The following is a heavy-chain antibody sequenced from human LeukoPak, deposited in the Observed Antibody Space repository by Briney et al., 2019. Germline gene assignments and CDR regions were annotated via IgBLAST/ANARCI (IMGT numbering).Heavy chain of an antibody. Sequence: PGGSLRLSCAASGFTFSSYSFNWVRQAPGKGLEWISYISSSTSAIYYADSVKGRFTISRDNAKNSLYLQMESLRDDDTAVYYCARERLGWYKDYWGQGTLVTISS. CDR1: GFTFSSYS. D-gene: IGHD6-19*01. V-gene: IGHV3-48*02. J-gene: IGHJ4*02. CDR3: ARERLGWYKDY. CDR2: ISSSTSAI.